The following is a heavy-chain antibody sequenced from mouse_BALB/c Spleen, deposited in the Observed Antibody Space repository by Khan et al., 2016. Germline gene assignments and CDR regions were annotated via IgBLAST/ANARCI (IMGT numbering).Heavy chain of an antibody. V-gene: IGHV9-3-1*01. CDR1: GYTFPNYG. CDR3: ASIYDGYYVGLYYAMDY. D-gene: IGHD2-3*01. J-gene: IGHJ4*01. CDR2: INPYTGEP. Sequence: QIQVVQAGPELKKPGETVKISCKASGYTFPNYGMNWVKQAPGKGLKWMGWINPYTGEPTYADDFKGRFSFSLETSARTAYLQINNLKNEDTATYFCASIYDGYYVGLYYAMDYWGQGTSVTVSS.